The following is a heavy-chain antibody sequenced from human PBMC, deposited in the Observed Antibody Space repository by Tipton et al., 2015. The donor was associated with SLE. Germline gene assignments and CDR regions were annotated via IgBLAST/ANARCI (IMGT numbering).Heavy chain of an antibody. J-gene: IGHJ5*02. V-gene: IGHV4-59*01. CDR2: VYNSGAT. Sequence: GLVKPSETLSLTCTVSGGSISQYYWTWIRQSPGQGLEWVGYVYNSGATDTNPSLRSRVIISQDTSKSQVSLWLRSVTAADTAVYYCSGDSLGVDHWGQGTLVTVSS. D-gene: IGHD3-10*01. CDR3: SGDSLGVDH. CDR1: GGSISQYY.